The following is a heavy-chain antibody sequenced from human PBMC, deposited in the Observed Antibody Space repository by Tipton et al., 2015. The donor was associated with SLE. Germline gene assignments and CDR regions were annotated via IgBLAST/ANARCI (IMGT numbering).Heavy chain of an antibody. V-gene: IGHV3-11*01. CDR2: ISSNGKTI. J-gene: IGHJ4*02. CDR3: ARSPVDYWNGYSA. Sequence: SLRLSCAASGFSISDYYMNWIRQAPGKGLEWVSYISSNGKTIYYGDSVQGRFTISRDNAKNSLYLQMNGLRAEDTAVYYCARSPVDYWNGYSAWGQGTLVAVSS. CDR1: GFSISDYY. D-gene: IGHD3-3*01.